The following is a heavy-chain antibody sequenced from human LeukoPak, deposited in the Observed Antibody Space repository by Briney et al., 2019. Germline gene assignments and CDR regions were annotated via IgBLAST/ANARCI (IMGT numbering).Heavy chain of an antibody. J-gene: IGHJ4*02. D-gene: IGHD2-15*01. CDR3: AKLDIVVVVAALGCFDY. V-gene: IGHV3-23*01. CDR1: GFTFSSYA. CDR2: ISGSGGST. Sequence: QPGGSLRLSCAASGFTFSSYAMSWVRQAPGKGLEWVSAISGSGGSTYYADSVKGRFTISRDNSKNTLYLQMNSLRAEDTAVYYCAKLDIVVVVAALGCFDYWGRGTLVTVSS.